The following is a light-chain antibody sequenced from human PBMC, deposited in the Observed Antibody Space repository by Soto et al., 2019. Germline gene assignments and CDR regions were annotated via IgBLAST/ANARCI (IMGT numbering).Light chain of an antibody. CDR3: QQYDTLSYN. Sequence: DIQMTQSPSSLSASVGDRVTITCQASQDISTFLNWYQHIPGKAPKLLIYDASNLETGVPSRFSGSGSGTDFTLTISSLQPEDVATYYCQQYDTLSYNFGQGTKLEI. CDR1: QDISTF. J-gene: IGKJ2*01. CDR2: DAS. V-gene: IGKV1-33*01.